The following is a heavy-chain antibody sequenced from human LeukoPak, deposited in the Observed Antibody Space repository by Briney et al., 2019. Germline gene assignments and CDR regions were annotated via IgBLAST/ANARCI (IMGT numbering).Heavy chain of an antibody. CDR3: AKARNYYGSGNQDY. V-gene: IGHV3-30*02. CDR2: IRSDGSNK. Sequence: GGSLRLSCAGSGFSFSSYGMHWVRQAPGKGLEWMAFIRSDGSNKYYADSVKGRFTISRDNSKNTLYLQMNSLRAEDTAVYYCAKARNYYGSGNQDYWGQGTLVTVSS. D-gene: IGHD3-10*01. CDR1: GFSFSSYG. J-gene: IGHJ4*02.